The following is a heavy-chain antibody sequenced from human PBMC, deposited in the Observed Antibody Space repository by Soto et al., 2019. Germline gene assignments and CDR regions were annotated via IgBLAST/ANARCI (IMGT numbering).Heavy chain of an antibody. Sequence: ASVKVSCKASGYTFTGYYMHWVRQAPGQGLEWMGWINPNSGGTNYAQKFQGWVTMTRDTSISTAYMELSRLRSDDTAVYYCARAGIVVVPAAIDVGNYYYYYMDVWGKGTTVTVSS. J-gene: IGHJ6*03. CDR3: ARAGIVVVPAAIDVGNYYYYYMDV. D-gene: IGHD2-2*01. V-gene: IGHV1-2*04. CDR2: INPNSGGT. CDR1: GYTFTGYY.